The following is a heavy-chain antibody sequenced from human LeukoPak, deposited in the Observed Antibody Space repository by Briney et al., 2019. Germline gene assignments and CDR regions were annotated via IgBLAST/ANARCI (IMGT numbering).Heavy chain of an antibody. CDR2: ISGSGGST. D-gene: IGHD3-22*01. CDR3: AKDLAPYYYDSSGFDFDI. J-gene: IGHJ3*02. CDR1: GFTFSSYA. V-gene: IGHV3-23*01. Sequence: PGGSLRLSCAASGFTFSSYAMSWVRQAPGKGLEWVPAISGSGGSTYYADSVKGRFTISRDNSKNTLYLQMNSLRAEDTAVYYCAKDLAPYYYDSSGFDFDIWGQGTMVTVSS.